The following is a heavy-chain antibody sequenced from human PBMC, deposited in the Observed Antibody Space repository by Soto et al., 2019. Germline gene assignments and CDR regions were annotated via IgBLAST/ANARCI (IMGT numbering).Heavy chain of an antibody. J-gene: IGHJ4*02. V-gene: IGHV3-30-3*01. CDR2: ISYDGSNK. CDR1: GFTFNTFA. D-gene: IGHD2-15*01. CDR3: ARVWDIVVVVAALYFDY. Sequence: VQLVESGGTLVQPGGSLRLSCSASGFTFNTFAMHWVRQAPGKGLEWVAVISYDGSNKYYADSVKGRFTISRDNSKNTLYLQMNSLRAEDTAVYYCARVWDIVVVVAALYFDYWGQGTLVTVSS.